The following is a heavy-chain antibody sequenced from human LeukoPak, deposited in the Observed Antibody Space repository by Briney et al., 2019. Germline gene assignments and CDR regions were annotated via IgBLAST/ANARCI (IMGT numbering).Heavy chain of an antibody. D-gene: IGHD6-19*01. CDR1: GGSISSGSYY. CDR2: IYTSGST. J-gene: IGHJ3*02. Sequence: SQTLSLTCTVSGGSISSGSYYWSWIRQPAGKGLEWIGRIYTSGSTNYNPSLKSRVTISVDTSKNQFSLKLSSVTAADTAVYYCARGSRYSSGWYFALDIWGQGTMVTVSS. CDR3: ARGSRYSSGWYFALDI. V-gene: IGHV4-61*02.